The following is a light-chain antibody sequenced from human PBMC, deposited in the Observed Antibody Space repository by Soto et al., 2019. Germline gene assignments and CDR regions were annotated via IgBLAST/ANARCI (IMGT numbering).Light chain of an antibody. CDR2: ENN. V-gene: IGLV1-44*01. Sequence: QSVLTQPPSASGAPGQRVTISCSGGSSNIGSNTVSWYQQLPGTAPKLFIYENNQRPSGVPARFSGSKSGTSASLAISGLQSEDEADYYCAAWDDSLNGHVVFGGGTKLTVL. J-gene: IGLJ2*01. CDR3: AAWDDSLNGHVV. CDR1: SSNIGSNT.